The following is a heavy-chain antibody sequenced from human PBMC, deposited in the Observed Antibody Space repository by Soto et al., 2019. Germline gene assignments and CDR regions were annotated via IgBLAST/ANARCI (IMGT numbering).Heavy chain of an antibody. J-gene: IGHJ4*02. CDR1: GFTFSSYD. V-gene: IGHV3-13*04. CDR2: IGTAGDT. D-gene: IGHD3-22*01. Sequence: VGSLRLSCSASGFTFSSYDMHWVRQGPGKGLERVSAIGTAGDTNYAGSVKGRFTISRENAKNSLYLQMNSLRAGDTAIYFCARAIGPTLFDYWGQGTQVTVSS. CDR3: ARAIGPTLFDY.